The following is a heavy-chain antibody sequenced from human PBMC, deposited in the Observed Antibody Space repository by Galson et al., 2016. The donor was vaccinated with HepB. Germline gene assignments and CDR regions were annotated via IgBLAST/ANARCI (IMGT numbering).Heavy chain of an antibody. J-gene: IGHJ4*02. CDR3: ARDQNYYDSNEFDH. V-gene: IGHV3-30-3*01. CDR2: ASSDGSRK. D-gene: IGHD3-22*01. CDR1: GLTFISYN. Sequence: SLRLSCAVSGLTFISYNMNWVRQAPGKGLEWVAVASSDGSRKYYADSVKGRFTISRDNSKSTLYLQMNSLRTEDTAVYYCARDQNYYDSNEFDHWGQGTLVIVSS.